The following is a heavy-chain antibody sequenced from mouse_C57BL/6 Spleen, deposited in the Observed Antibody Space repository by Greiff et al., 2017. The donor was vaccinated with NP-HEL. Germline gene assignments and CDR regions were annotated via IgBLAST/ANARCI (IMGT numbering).Heavy chain of an antibody. J-gene: IGHJ1*03. CDR1: GYTFTDYY. Sequence: EVQLQQSGPELVKPGASVKISCKASGYTFTDYYMNWVKQSHGKSLEWIGDINPNNGGTSYNQKFKGKATLTVDKSSSTAYMELRSLTSEDSAVYYCARGGGSYYGYFDVWGTGTTVTVSS. D-gene: IGHD2-12*01. CDR2: INPNNGGT. CDR3: ARGGGSYYGYFDV. V-gene: IGHV1-26*01.